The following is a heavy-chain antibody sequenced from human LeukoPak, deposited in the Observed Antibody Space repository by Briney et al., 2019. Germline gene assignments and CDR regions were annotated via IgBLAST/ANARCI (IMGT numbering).Heavy chain of an antibody. CDR1: GGSISSSSYY. D-gene: IGHD2-2*01. V-gene: IGHV4-39*07. CDR2: IYYSGST. Sequence: SETLSLTCTVSGGSISSSSYYWGWIRQPPGKGLEWIGSIYYSGSTYYNPSLKSRVTISVDTSKNQFSLKLSSVTAADTAVYYCARRVGYCSSTSCSPNWFDPWGQGTLVTVSS. J-gene: IGHJ5*02. CDR3: ARRVGYCSSTSCSPNWFDP.